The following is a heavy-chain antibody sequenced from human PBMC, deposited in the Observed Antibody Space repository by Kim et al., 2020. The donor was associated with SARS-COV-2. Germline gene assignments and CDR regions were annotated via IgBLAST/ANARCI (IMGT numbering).Heavy chain of an antibody. J-gene: IGHJ4*02. CDR1: GFTFSSYA. D-gene: IGHD3-9*01. CDR3: AKSYDILTGYHYYFDY. V-gene: IGHV3-23*01. Sequence: GGSLRLSCAASGFTFSSYAMSWVRQAPGKGLEWVSAISGSGGSTYYADSVKGRFTISRDNSKNTLYLQMNSLRAEDTAVYYCAKSYDILTGYHYYFDYWGQGTLVTVSS. CDR2: ISGSGGST.